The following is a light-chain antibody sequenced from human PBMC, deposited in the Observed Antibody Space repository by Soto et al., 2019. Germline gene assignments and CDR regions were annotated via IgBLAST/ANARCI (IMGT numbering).Light chain of an antibody. CDR2: DAS. CDR3: QQYNNWPIT. Sequence: EIVMTQSPATLSVSPLERSTLSCRASQSVSRNSAWYQQKPGQAPRLLIYDASTRATGTPARFSGSGSGTKFTLSISSLQSEDFAVYYCQQYNNWPITFGQGTRLEIK. J-gene: IGKJ5*01. CDR1: QSVSRN. V-gene: IGKV3D-15*01.